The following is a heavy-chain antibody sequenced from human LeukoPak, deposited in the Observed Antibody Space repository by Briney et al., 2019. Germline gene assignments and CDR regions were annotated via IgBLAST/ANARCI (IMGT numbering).Heavy chain of an antibody. V-gene: IGHV1-2*02. CDR1: GYTFTAYY. J-gene: IGHJ3*02. Sequence: ASVKVSCKASGYTFTAYYMHWMRQAPGQGIEWMGWINPNNGATAYAQKFQGRVTMTRDTSINTAYMELSSLRSDDTAVYYCARGPNTGAFDIWGQGTMVTVSS. CDR3: ARGPNTGAFDI. CDR2: INPNNGAT. D-gene: IGHD5-18*01.